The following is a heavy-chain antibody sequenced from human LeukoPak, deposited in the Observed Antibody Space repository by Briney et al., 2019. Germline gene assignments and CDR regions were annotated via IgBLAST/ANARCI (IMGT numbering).Heavy chain of an antibody. Sequence: SETLSLTCSVSGVSISSGSNYWGWIRQPPGKTLEWIGSIYSSGSTNYNPSLKSRVTISVDTSKNQFSLKLSSVTAADTAVYYCARPGYCSSTSCYWFDPWGQGTLVTVSS. CDR1: GVSISSGSNY. CDR2: IYSSGST. CDR3: ARPGYCSSTSCYWFDP. J-gene: IGHJ5*02. D-gene: IGHD2-2*01. V-gene: IGHV4-39*07.